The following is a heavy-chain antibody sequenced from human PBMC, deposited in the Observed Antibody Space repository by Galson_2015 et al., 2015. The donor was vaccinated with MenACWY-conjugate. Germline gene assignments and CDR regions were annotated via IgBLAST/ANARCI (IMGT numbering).Heavy chain of an antibody. CDR1: GYRFIKYW. Sequence: QSGAEVKKPGESLKISCKGLGYRFIKYWLGWVRQMPGKGLEWMGIIYPGDSDARYSPAFQGQVTMSVDTSINTAYLQWSSLKALDTAMYYCAASIKDMVVVIGATTLDSCGQGTLVTVSS. J-gene: IGHJ4*02. V-gene: IGHV5-51*01. CDR2: IYPGDSDA. D-gene: IGHD2-15*01. CDR3: AASIKDMVVVIGATTLDS.